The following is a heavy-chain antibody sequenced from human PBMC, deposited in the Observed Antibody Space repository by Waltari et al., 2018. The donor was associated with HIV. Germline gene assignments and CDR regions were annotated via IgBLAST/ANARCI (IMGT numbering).Heavy chain of an antibody. CDR2: MNPKNGNT. CDR1: GYTFTSYD. D-gene: IGHD3-22*01. CDR3: ALRPLYYYDSSGQDAFDI. Sequence: QVQLVQSGAEVKKPGASVKVSCKASGYTFTSYDINWVRQATGQGLEWMGWMNPKNGNTGYAQKFQGRVTMTRNTSISTAYMELSSLRSEDTAVYYCALRPLYYYDSSGQDAFDIWGQGTMVTVSS. V-gene: IGHV1-8*01. J-gene: IGHJ3*02.